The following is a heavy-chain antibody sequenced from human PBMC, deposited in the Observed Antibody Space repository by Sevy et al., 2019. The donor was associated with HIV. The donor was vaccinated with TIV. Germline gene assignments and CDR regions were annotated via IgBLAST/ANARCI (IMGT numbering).Heavy chain of an antibody. CDR1: EFTVSSNY. CDR2: IFSDGST. V-gene: IGHV3-53*01. D-gene: IGHD2-8*01. Sequence: GGSLRLPCVASEFTVSSNYMSWVRQAPGKGLEWVSVIFSDGSTYYADSVKGRFTISRDNSKNTLYLQMDSLRAEDTAVYYCVRNGPAYYWGQGTLVTVSS. J-gene: IGHJ4*02. CDR3: VRNGPAYY.